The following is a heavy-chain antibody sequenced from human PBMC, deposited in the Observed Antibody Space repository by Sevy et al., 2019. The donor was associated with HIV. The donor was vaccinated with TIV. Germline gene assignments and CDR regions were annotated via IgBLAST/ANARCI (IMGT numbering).Heavy chain of an antibody. CDR1: GFTFSSYS. V-gene: IGHV3-21*01. Sequence: GGSLRLSCAASGFTFSSYSRNWVRQAPGKGLEWVSSISSSRNYIYYADSVKGRFTISRDNAKNSLYLQMNSLRAEDTAVYYCERDQREGDCSGGSCYSDAFDIWGQGTMVTVSS. J-gene: IGHJ3*02. CDR2: ISSSRNYI. D-gene: IGHD2-15*01. CDR3: ERDQREGDCSGGSCYSDAFDI.